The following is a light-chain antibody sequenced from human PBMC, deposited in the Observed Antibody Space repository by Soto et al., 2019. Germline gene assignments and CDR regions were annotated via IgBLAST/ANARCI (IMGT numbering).Light chain of an antibody. Sequence: QSVLTQPPSVSGAPGQRVTISCTGSSSNIGAGYDVHWYQQLPGTAPKLLIFGNSNRPSGVPDRFFGSKSGTSASLAIAGLQAEDEADYYCQSYDSSRSVVFGGGTKVTVL. CDR2: GNS. V-gene: IGLV1-40*01. CDR1: SSNIGAGYD. J-gene: IGLJ2*01. CDR3: QSYDSSRSVV.